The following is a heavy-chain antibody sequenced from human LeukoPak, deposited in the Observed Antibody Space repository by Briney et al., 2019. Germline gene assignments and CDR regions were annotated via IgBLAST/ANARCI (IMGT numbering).Heavy chain of an antibody. D-gene: IGHD5-18*01. CDR2: TNQDGSEK. J-gene: IGHJ3*02. Sequence: GGSLRLSCVASGFTFSSSWMTWVRQAPGKGLEWVANTNQDGSEKNYVDSVKGRLTISRDNAKNSLCLQMNSLRAEDTAVYYCARDRGYSTFDMWGQGTMVTVSS. CDR1: GFTFSSSW. V-gene: IGHV3-7*05. CDR3: ARDRGYSTFDM.